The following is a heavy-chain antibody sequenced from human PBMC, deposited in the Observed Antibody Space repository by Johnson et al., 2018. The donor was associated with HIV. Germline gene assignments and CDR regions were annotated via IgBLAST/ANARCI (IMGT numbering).Heavy chain of an antibody. CDR1: GFAVSRDY. CDR3: ARAGSLLRFLEWSDAFDI. CDR2: IYSGVNT. V-gene: IGHV3-53*01. J-gene: IGHJ3*02. Sequence: VQLVESGGGLIQPGGSLRLSCAATGFAVSRDYMSWVRQAPGKGLEWVSVIYSGVNTYYAYSVKGRFTISRDNSKNTLYLQMNSLRAEDTAVYYCARAGSLLRFLEWSDAFDIWGQWTMVTVSS. D-gene: IGHD3-3*01.